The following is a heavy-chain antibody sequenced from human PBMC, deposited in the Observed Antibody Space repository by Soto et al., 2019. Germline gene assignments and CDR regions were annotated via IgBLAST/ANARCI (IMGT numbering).Heavy chain of an antibody. Sequence: GGSLRLSCAASGFTFDDYAMHWVRQAPGKGLEWVSGISWNSGSIGYADSVKGRFTISRDNAKNSLYLQMNSLRAEDTALYYCAKGGEQWLFRYYFDYWGQGTLVTVSS. D-gene: IGHD6-19*01. CDR3: AKGGEQWLFRYYFDY. CDR1: GFTFDDYA. CDR2: ISWNSGSI. J-gene: IGHJ4*02. V-gene: IGHV3-9*01.